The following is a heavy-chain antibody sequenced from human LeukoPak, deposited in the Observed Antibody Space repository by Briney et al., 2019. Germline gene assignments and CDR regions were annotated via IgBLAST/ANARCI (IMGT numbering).Heavy chain of an antibody. CDR3: ARDLAAARLDF. J-gene: IGHJ4*02. Sequence: PGGSLRLSCAASGFTFSNHGMHWVRQAPGKGLEWVANIWYDGSQEYYADTVKGRFTISRDISKNTLYLQMNGLRAEDTAVYYCARDLAAARLDFRGQGTLVTVSS. CDR2: IWYDGSQE. D-gene: IGHD6-6*01. V-gene: IGHV3-33*01. CDR1: GFTFSNHG.